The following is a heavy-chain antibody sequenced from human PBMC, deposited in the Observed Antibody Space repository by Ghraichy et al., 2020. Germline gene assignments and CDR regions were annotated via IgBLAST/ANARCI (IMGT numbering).Heavy chain of an antibody. CDR1: GFTFSSYT. Sequence: GGSLRLSCAASGFTFSSYTMNWVRQAPEKGLEWVSTISSSTTYIYYADSVKGRFTISRDNAKNSLYLQMNSLKTEDTAVYYCARDRFAYYHDSSGFTGAFDIWGRGTMVTVSS. J-gene: IGHJ3*02. CDR2: ISSSTTYI. CDR3: ARDRFAYYHDSSGFTGAFDI. V-gene: IGHV3-21*06. D-gene: IGHD3-22*01.